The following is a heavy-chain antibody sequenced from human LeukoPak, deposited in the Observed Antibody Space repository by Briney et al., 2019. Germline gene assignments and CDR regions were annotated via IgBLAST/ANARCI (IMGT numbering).Heavy chain of an antibody. CDR1: GFTFSSYS. CDR3: ARDPRRSGGSYDY. V-gene: IGHV3-21*01. J-gene: IGHJ4*02. CDR2: ISSSSSYI. Sequence: GGFLRLSCAASGFTFSSYSMNWVRQAPGKGLEWVSSISSSSSYIYYADSVKGRFTISRDNAKNSLYLQMNSLRAEDTAVYYCARDPRRSGGSYDYWGQGTLVTVSS. D-gene: IGHD2-15*01.